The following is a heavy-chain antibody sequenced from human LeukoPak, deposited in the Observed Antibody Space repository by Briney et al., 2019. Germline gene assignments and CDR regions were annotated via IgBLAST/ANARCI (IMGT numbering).Heavy chain of an antibody. J-gene: IGHJ3*02. CDR2: IIPIFGTA. V-gene: IGHV1-69*01. CDR3: AKDREYSYVYDAFDI. CDR1: GGTFSSYA. D-gene: IGHD3-16*01. Sequence: GSSVKVSCKASGGTFSSYAISWVRQAPGQGLEWMGGIIPIFGTANYAQKFRGRVTITADESTSTAYMELSSLRSEDTAVYYCAKDREYSYVYDAFDIWGQGTLVTVSS.